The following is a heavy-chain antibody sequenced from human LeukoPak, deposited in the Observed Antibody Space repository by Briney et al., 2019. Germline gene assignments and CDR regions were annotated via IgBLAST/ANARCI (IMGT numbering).Heavy chain of an antibody. D-gene: IGHD3-10*01. V-gene: IGHV1-18*01. J-gene: IGHJ6*02. CDR2: ISAYNGNT. Sequence: ASVKVSCKASGYTFTSYGISWVRQAPGQGLEWMGWISAYNGNTNKAQKLQGRVTMTTDTSTSTAYMELRSLRSDDTAVYYCAREDILWFGETNYYGMDVWGQGTTVTVSS. CDR1: GYTFTSYG. CDR3: AREDILWFGETNYYGMDV.